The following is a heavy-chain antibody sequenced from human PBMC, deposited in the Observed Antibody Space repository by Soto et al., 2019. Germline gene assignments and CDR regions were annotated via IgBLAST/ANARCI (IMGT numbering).Heavy chain of an antibody. V-gene: IGHV1-2*02. CDR3: GRGRSGEPVVFH. J-gene: IGHJ4*02. CDR1: GYTFTGHY. D-gene: IGHD1-26*01. Sequence: VASVKVSCKASGYTFTGHYIHWVRHVPGQGREWMGEIGPDRGDTKYAQKFQGRLTMTRDTSITTVYMELSNLGPDDTAVYYCGRGRSGEPVVFHWGQGTLVTVSS. CDR2: IGPDRGDT.